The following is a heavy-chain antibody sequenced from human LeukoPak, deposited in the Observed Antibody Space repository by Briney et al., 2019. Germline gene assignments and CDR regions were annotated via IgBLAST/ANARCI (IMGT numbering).Heavy chain of an antibody. CDR2: ISAYNGNT. CDR3: ARGIITMVQGRSGAGMDV. V-gene: IGHV1-18*01. Sequence: GASVKVSCKASGYTFTSYGISWVRQAPGQGLEWMGWISAYNGNTSYAQKLQGRVTMTTDTSTSTAYMELRSLRSDDTAVYYCARGIITMVQGRSGAGMDVWGQGTTVTVSS. D-gene: IGHD3-10*01. CDR1: GYTFTSYG. J-gene: IGHJ6*02.